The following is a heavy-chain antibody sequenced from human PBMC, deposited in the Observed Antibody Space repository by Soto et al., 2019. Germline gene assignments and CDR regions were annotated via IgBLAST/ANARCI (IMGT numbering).Heavy chain of an antibody. CDR3: AKGPSGWYVYYQH. Sequence: GSLRLSCAVSGLTFDDYTMHWVRQAPGKGLEWVSLISWDGGSTYYADSVKGRFTISRDNSKNSLYLQMNSLRTEDTALYYCAKGPSGWYVYYQHWGQGTLVTVSS. D-gene: IGHD6-19*01. CDR1: GLTFDDYT. J-gene: IGHJ1*01. CDR2: ISWDGGST. V-gene: IGHV3-43*01.